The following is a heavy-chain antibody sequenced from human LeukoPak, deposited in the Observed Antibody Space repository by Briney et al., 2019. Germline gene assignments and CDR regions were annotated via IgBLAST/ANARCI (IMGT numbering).Heavy chain of an antibody. CDR3: AKDRGWFGGSLANFDD. J-gene: IGHJ4*02. D-gene: IGHD3-10*01. Sequence: GSLRLSCAGSGFTFSTYGMTWVRQAPGKGLEWVSAISGSGGSIYYADSVKGRFTISRDNSKNTLFLQMNSLRAEDTAVYYCAKDRGWFGGSLANFDDWGQGTLVTVSS. CDR2: ISGSGGSI. V-gene: IGHV3-23*01. CDR1: GFTFSTYG.